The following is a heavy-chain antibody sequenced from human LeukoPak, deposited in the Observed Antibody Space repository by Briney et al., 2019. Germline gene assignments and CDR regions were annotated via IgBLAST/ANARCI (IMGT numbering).Heavy chain of an antibody. CDR3: ARDGILYGSGSYYNPIYFDY. V-gene: IGHV4-4*07. CDR2: IYTSGST. D-gene: IGHD3-10*01. CDR1: GGSISNYY. Sequence: SETLSLTCTVSGGSISNYYWSWIRQPAGKGLEWIGRIYTSGSTNYNPSLKSRVTMSVDTSKNQFSLKLSSVTAADTAVYYCARDGILYGSGSYYNPIYFDYWGQGTLVTVSS. J-gene: IGHJ4*02.